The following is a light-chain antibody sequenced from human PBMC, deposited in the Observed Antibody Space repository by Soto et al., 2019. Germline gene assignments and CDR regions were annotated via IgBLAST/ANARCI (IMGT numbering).Light chain of an antibody. CDR1: QTVSTNY. CDR3: QQYGSSPRT. CDR2: GAS. Sequence: EIVLTQSPGTLSLSPGERATLSCRASQTVSTNYLAWYQQKPGQAPRLLIYGASKRATGIPDRFSGSGSGTDFTLTISRLDPEDFAVYCCQQYGSSPRTFGQGTKVEIK. V-gene: IGKV3-20*01. J-gene: IGKJ1*01.